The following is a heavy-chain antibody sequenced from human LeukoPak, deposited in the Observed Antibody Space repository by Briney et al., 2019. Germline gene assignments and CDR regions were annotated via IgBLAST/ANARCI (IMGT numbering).Heavy chain of an antibody. CDR3: ARGEGGFAS. J-gene: IGHJ4*02. D-gene: IGHD3-16*01. CDR1: GYTFSTYW. Sequence: GGSLRLSCAASGYTFSTYWMHWLRQAPGKGLVWFSRINSDGSSTNYADSVKGRFTISRDNVKNTLYLQMNSLRAEDTAVYYCARGEGGFASWGQGTLVTVSS. CDR2: INSDGSST. V-gene: IGHV3-74*01.